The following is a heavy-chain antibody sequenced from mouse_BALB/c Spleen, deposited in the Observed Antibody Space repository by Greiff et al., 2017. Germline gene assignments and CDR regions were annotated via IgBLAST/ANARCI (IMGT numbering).Heavy chain of an antibody. CDR2: INPGSGGT. J-gene: IGHJ4*01. V-gene: IGHV1-54*01. CDR3: ARYGNLYAMDY. Sequence: VQLQQSGAELVRPGTSVKVSCKASGYAFTNYLIEWVKQRPGQGLEWIGVINPGSGGTNYNEKFKGKATLTADKSSSTAYMQLSSLTSDDSAVYFCARYGNLYAMDYWGQGTSVTVSS. CDR1: GYAFTNYL. D-gene: IGHD2-1*01.